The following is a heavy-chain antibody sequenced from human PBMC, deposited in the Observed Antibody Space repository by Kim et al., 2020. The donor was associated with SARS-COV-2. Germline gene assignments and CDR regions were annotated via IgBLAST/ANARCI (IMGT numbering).Heavy chain of an antibody. Sequence: KLQGRVTITADTSTTTAYMELSSLRSEDTAVYYCAREAVERSGRSLGFDYWGQGTLLTVSS. V-gene: IGHV1-3*01. D-gene: IGHD6-19*01. CDR3: AREAVERSGRSLGFDY. J-gene: IGHJ4*02.